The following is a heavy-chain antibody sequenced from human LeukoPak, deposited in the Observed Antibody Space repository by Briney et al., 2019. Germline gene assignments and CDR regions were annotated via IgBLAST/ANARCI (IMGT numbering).Heavy chain of an antibody. Sequence: PGGSLRLSCAASGFAFSSHSMNWVRQAPGKGLEWVSSISSSSSYIYYADSVKGRFTISRDNAKNSLYLQMNSLRAEDTAVYYCARGRGSLVHDFWSGYYRFDYWVQGTLVSVSS. CDR1: GFAFSSHS. CDR2: ISSSSSYI. CDR3: ARGRGSLVHDFWSGYYRFDY. D-gene: IGHD3-3*01. V-gene: IGHV3-21*01. J-gene: IGHJ4*02.